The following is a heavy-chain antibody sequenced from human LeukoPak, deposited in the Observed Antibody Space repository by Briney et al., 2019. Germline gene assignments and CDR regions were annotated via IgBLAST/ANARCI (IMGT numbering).Heavy chain of an antibody. J-gene: IGHJ4*02. CDR2: INHSGST. D-gene: IGHD2-2*01. CDR3: ARGRQIYHYCSSTSCSPPYFDY. CDR1: CGSFSGYY. Sequence: PSETLSLTCAVYCGSFSGYYWSWIRQPPGKGLEWIGGINHSGSTNYNPSLKSRVTISVDTSKNQFSLKLSSVTAADTAVYYCARGRQIYHYCSSTSCSPPYFDYWGQGTLVTVSS. V-gene: IGHV4-34*01.